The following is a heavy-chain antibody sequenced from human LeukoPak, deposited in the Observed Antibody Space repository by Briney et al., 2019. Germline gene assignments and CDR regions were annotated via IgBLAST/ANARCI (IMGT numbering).Heavy chain of an antibody. V-gene: IGHV4-39*01. J-gene: IGHJ3*02. D-gene: IGHD7-27*01. CDR1: GGSISTSSFY. CDR2: IYYTGSI. Sequence: SGTLSLTCTVSGGSISTSSFYWGWLRQPPGKGLEWIGSIYYTGSIYYNPSLKSRFTISVDTSKNQFSLKLSSLTAADTAVYYCARRPFNWGSGDAFDIWGQGTMVTVSS. CDR3: ARRPFNWGSGDAFDI.